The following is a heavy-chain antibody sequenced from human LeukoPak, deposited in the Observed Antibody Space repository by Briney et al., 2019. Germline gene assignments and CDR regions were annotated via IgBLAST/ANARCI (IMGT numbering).Heavy chain of an antibody. Sequence: GESLKISCKVSGFNFNDHYLGWVRQMPGKGLEYMGIIYPGDSETRYSPSFQGQVTISADRSISTAYLQWSSLKASDTAMYYCARLPNYWYFDLWGRGTLVSVSS. CDR2: IYPGDSET. CDR3: ARLPNYWYFDL. CDR1: GFNFNDHY. V-gene: IGHV5-51*01. J-gene: IGHJ2*01.